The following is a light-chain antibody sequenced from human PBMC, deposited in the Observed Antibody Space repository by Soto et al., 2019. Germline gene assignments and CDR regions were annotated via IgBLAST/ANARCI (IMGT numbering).Light chain of an antibody. J-gene: IGKJ1*01. V-gene: IGKV3-15*01. CDR1: QSVSSN. Sequence: EIVMTQSPATLSVSPGERATLSCRASQSVSSNLAWYQQKHGQAPRLLIYGASTRATGIPARFSGSGSGTELTITISSLKSEDVEVYYCQQYNDWPRTFGQGTKVDIK. CDR3: QQYNDWPRT. CDR2: GAS.